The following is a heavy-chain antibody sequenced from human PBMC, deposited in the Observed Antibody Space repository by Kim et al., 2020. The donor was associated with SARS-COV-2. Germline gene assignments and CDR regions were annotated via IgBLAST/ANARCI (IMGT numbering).Heavy chain of an antibody. CDR3: ARTVTGRIDSFDV. V-gene: IGHV3-7*03. D-gene: IGHD6-19*01. Sequence: YVDSMRGRFTISRNNANNSLYLHVTSLRVDDTAVYYCARTVTGRIDSFDVWGQGTMVTVSS. J-gene: IGHJ3*01.